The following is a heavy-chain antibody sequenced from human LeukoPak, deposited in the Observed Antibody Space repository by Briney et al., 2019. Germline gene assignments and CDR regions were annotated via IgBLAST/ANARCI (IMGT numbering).Heavy chain of an antibody. CDR1: GYTFTGYY. CDR3: AIHSAAGPTDDYYYYYMDV. D-gene: IGHD6-13*01. Sequence: ASVKVSCKASGYTFTGYYMHWVRQAPGQGLEWMGWINPNSGGTNYAQKFQGRVTMTRDTSISTAYMELSRLRSDDTAVYYCAIHSAAGPTDDYYYYYMDVWGKGTTVTISS. J-gene: IGHJ6*03. V-gene: IGHV1-2*02. CDR2: INPNSGGT.